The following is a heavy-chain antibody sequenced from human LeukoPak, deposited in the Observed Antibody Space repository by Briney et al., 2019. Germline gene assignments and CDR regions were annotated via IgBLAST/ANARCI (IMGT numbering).Heavy chain of an antibody. D-gene: IGHD5-12*01. CDR1: GFTFSQNW. Sequence: GGSLRLSCAASGFTFSQNWMSWVRQAPGKGLEWVANIKPDGSEKHYVDSVKGRFSISRDNTKNTLYLQMNSLRAEDTAVYYCAKGGVRGYDFDYWGQGTLVTVSS. CDR2: IKPDGSEK. V-gene: IGHV3-7*03. CDR3: AKGGVRGYDFDY. J-gene: IGHJ4*02.